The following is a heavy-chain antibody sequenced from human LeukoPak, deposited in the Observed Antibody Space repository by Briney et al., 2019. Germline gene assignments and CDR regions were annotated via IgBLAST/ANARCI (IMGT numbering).Heavy chain of an antibody. CDR2: TYYRSEWYS. V-gene: IGHV6-1*01. Sequence: SQTLSLTCAISGDSVSSNSASWTWIRQSPSRGLEWLGRTYYRSEWYSDYAVSVRSRITINSDTSNNQFSLHLNSVTPEDTAVYYCARGTSGAFNYWGQGTLVTVSS. J-gene: IGHJ4*02. CDR3: ARGTSGAFNY. D-gene: IGHD3-3*02. CDR1: GDSVSSNSAS.